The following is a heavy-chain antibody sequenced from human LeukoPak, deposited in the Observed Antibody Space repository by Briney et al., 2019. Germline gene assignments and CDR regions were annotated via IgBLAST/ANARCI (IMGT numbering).Heavy chain of an antibody. D-gene: IGHD3-10*01. V-gene: IGHV1-2*02. J-gene: IGHJ4*02. CDR2: INPNSGGT. Sequence: GASVKVSCKASGYTFTGYYIHWVRQAPGQGLEWMGWINPNSGGTNYAQKFQGRVTMTRDTSISTAYMELSRLRSDDTAVYYCARASLHYYGSGSYSEGFDYWGQGTLVTVSS. CDR1: GYTFTGYY. CDR3: ARASLHYYGSGSYSEGFDY.